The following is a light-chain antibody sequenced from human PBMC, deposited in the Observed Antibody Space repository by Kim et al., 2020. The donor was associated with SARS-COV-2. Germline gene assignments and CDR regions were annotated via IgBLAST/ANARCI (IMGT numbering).Light chain of an antibody. V-gene: IGLV3-21*04. J-gene: IGLJ3*02. CDR1: NIGSKS. CDR3: QVWDSSSDHPDWV. CDR2: YDS. Sequence: SYELTQPPSVSVAPGKTARITCGGNNIGSKSVHWYQQKPGQAPVLVIYYDSDRHSGIPERFSGSNSGNTATLTISRVEAGDEADYYCQVWDSSSDHPDWVFGGGTQLTV.